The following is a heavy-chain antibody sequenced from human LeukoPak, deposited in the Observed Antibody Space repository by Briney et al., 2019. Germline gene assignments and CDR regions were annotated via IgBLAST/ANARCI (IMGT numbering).Heavy chain of an antibody. CDR1: GYSFTSYW. CDR2: IDPSDSYT. Sequence: PGESLKISCKSSGYSFTSYWISWVRQMPGKGLEWMGRIDPSDSYTNYSPSFQGHVSISVDKSISTAYLQWSSLKASDTAMYYCARRRVAAGDLDSWGQGTRVTVSS. V-gene: IGHV5-10-1*01. J-gene: IGHJ4*02. D-gene: IGHD6-13*01. CDR3: ARRRVAAGDLDS.